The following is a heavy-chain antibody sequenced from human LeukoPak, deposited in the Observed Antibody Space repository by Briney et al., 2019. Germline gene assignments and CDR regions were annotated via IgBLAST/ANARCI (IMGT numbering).Heavy chain of an antibody. V-gene: IGHV1-2*02. CDR3: AREIVATIRCAFDI. CDR2: INPHSGGT. J-gene: IGHJ3*02. D-gene: IGHD5-12*01. CDR1: GYTFSDYY. Sequence: ASVKVSCKASGYTFSDYYLHWVRQAPGHGLEWMGWINPHSGGTHYAQKFQGRVTMTRDTSISTAYMELSSLRSDDTAVYFCAREIVATIRCAFDIWGQGTMVTVSS.